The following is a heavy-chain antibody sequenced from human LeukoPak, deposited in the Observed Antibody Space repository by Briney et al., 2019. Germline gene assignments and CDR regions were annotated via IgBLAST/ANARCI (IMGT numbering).Heavy chain of an antibody. Sequence: PSETLPLTCTVSGGSMSSYYWSWIRQPPGKGLEWIGYIYYSGSTNYNPSLKSRVTISVDTSKNQFTLKLSSVTAADTAVYYCARGRYGWLPFNYWGQGTLVTVSS. D-gene: IGHD3-16*01. CDR1: GGSMSSYY. J-gene: IGHJ4*02. V-gene: IGHV4-59*01. CDR2: IYYSGST. CDR3: ARGRYGWLPFNY.